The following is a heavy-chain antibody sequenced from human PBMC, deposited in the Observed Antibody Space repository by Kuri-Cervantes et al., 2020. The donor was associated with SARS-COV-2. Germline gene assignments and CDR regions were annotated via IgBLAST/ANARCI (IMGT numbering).Heavy chain of an antibody. V-gene: IGHV3-53*01. CDR2: LYTGGSS. CDR3: TRDPSTGWSRYFYGMDV. CDR1: GFTVSSNY. Sequence: GESLKISCVASGFTVSSNYMSSVRQAPGRGLEWVSVLYTGGSSHYADSEKGRFTISRDNSKDTLYLQMNSLRVEDTAVYYCTRDPSTGWSRYFYGMDVWGQGTAVTVSS. D-gene: IGHD3-9*01. J-gene: IGHJ6*02.